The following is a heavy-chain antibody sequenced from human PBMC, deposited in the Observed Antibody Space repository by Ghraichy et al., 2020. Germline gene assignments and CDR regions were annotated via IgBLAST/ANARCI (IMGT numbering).Heavy chain of an antibody. CDR1: GFSFTYAW. CDR3: VADLSEYSNSPFDF. J-gene: IGHJ4*01. CDR2: VKSRTSGGTS. V-gene: IGHV3-15*01. D-gene: IGHD2-21*01. Sequence: GESLNISCAASGFSFTYAWMSWVRQAPGKGLEWVGRVKSRTSGGTSEYAAPVKGRFTVSRDDSQDTTYLHMKSLKTEDTAIYYCVADLSEYSNSPFDFWG.